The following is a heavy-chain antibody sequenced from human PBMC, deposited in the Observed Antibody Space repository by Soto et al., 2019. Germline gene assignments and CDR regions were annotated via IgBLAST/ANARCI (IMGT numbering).Heavy chain of an antibody. D-gene: IGHD6-13*01. CDR1: GGSFSGYY. CDR3: ARGRIAAAGTVRAFDI. J-gene: IGHJ3*02. CDR2: INHSGST. V-gene: IGHV4-34*01. Sequence: QVQLQQWGAGLLKPSETLSLTCAVYGGSFSGYYWSWIRQPPGKGLEWIGEINHSGSTNYNPSLKSRVTIAXXTXKXXFSLKLSSVTAADTAVYYCARGRIAAAGTVRAFDIWGQGTMVTVSS.